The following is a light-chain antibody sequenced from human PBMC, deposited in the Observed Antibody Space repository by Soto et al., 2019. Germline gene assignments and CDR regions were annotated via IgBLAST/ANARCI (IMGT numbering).Light chain of an antibody. CDR1: SSDVGGYNY. Sequence: QSVLTQPPSASGSPGQSVTISCTGTSSDVGGYNYVSWYQQHPGKAPKLMIYEVSKRPSGVPDRFSGSKSGNTASLTVSGLQAEDEAAYYCSSYAGGALFGTGTRGTVL. V-gene: IGLV2-8*01. CDR3: SSYAGGAL. CDR2: EVS. J-gene: IGLJ1*01.